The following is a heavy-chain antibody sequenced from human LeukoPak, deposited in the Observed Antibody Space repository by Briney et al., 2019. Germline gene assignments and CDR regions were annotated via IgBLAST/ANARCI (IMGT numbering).Heavy chain of an antibody. V-gene: IGHV3-21*01. Sequence: GGSLRLSCAASGFTFSSYSMNWARQAPGKGLEWVSSISSSSSYIYYADSVKGRFTISRDNSKNTLYLQMGSLRAEDMAVYYCARVPGSMVRGVIGYFDYWGQGTLVTVSS. CDR2: ISSSSSYI. CDR3: ARVPGSMVRGVIGYFDY. D-gene: IGHD3-10*01. CDR1: GFTFSSYS. J-gene: IGHJ4*02.